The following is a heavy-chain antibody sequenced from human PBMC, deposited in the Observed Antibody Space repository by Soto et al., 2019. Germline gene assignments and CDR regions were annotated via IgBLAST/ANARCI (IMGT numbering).Heavy chain of an antibody. V-gene: IGHV3-23*01. CDR1: GFTFSGYA. CDR3: AKVPHDIMDV. D-gene: IGHD3-9*01. Sequence: GGSLRLSWAASGFTFSGYAISCVRQAPGKGLEWVSAISGSGGSTYYADSVKGRFTISRDNSKNTLYLQMNSLRAEDTAVYYCAKVPHDIMDVWGKGTTVTVSS. J-gene: IGHJ6*03. CDR2: ISGSGGST.